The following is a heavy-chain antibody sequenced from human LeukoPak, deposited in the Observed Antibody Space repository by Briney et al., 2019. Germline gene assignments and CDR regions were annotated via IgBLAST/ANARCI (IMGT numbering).Heavy chain of an antibody. Sequence: GGSLRLSCAASGFTFSSYVMHWVRQAPGKGLEWVAVISYDGSNKYYADSVKGRFTISRDNSKNTLYLQMNSLRAKDTAVYYCAKEFHRSSSYDYWGQGTLVTVSS. CDR2: ISYDGSNK. CDR3: AKEFHRSSSYDY. J-gene: IGHJ4*02. D-gene: IGHD6-13*01. CDR1: GFTFSSYV. V-gene: IGHV3-30*18.